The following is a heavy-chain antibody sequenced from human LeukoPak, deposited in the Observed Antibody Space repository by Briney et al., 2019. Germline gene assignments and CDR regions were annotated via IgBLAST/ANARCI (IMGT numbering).Heavy chain of an antibody. CDR3: AKEPYSSGWLIDY. V-gene: IGHV3-30*02. Sequence: GGSLRLSCAASGFTFSSYDMYWVRQAPGKGLDWVAFVRYDGSQKYYADSVKGRFTLSRDNSKNTLYLQMNSLRAEDTAVYYCAKEPYSSGWLIDYWGQGTLVTVSS. CDR1: GFTFSSYD. J-gene: IGHJ4*02. D-gene: IGHD6-19*01. CDR2: VRYDGSQK.